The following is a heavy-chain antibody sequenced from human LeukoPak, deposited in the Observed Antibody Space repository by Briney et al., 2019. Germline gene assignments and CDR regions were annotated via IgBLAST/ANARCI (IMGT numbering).Heavy chain of an antibody. J-gene: IGHJ4*02. D-gene: IGHD2-15*01. CDR1: GFTFSSHG. Sequence: SGGSLRLSCAASGFTFSSHGMHWVRQAPGKGLEWVAVITYDGSNKYYADSVKGRFTISRDNSKNTLSLQMNSLRAEDTAVYYCAKDRWTTLPAYFDYWGQGTLVTVSS. CDR2: ITYDGSNK. CDR3: AKDRWTTLPAYFDY. V-gene: IGHV3-30*18.